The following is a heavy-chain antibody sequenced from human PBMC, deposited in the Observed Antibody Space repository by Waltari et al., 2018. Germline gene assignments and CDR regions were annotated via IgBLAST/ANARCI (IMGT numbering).Heavy chain of an antibody. CDR3: ARGQPPLSSSSSRFDP. D-gene: IGHD6-6*01. V-gene: IGHV1-69*08. CDR1: GGPFSSYA. CDR2: IIPIFGTA. Sequence: QVQLVQSGAEVKKPGSSVTVSCTASGGPFSSYAISWVRQAPGQGLEWMGRIIPIFGTANDAQKFQGRVTITADKSTSTAYMELSSLRSEDTAVYYCARGQPPLSSSSSRFDPWGQGTLVTVSS. J-gene: IGHJ5*02.